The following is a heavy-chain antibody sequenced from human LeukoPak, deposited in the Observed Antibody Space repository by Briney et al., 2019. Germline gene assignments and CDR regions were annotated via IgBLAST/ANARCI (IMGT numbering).Heavy chain of an antibody. CDR3: AKGPTFDY. V-gene: IGHV4-59*05. Sequence: PGGSLRLSCTASGFTFNSYSMNWVRQAPGKGLEWIGSIYYSGSTSYNPSLKSRVTISVDTSKNQFSLKLSSVTAADTAVYYCAKGPTFDYWGQGTLVTVSS. CDR1: GFTFNSYSMN. CDR2: IYYSGST. J-gene: IGHJ4*02.